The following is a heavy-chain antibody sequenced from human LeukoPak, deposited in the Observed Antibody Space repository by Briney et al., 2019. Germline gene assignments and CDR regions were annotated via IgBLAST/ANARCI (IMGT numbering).Heavy chain of an antibody. CDR3: ARVKDYGDCDFDY. CDR1: GGSFSGYY. CDR2: INHSGST. D-gene: IGHD4-17*01. Sequence: SPSETLSLTCAVYGGSFSGYYWSWIRQPPGKGLEWIGEINHSGSTNYNPSLKSRVTISVDTSKNQFSLKLSSVTAADTAVYYCARVKDYGDCDFDYWGQGTLVTVSS. J-gene: IGHJ4*02. V-gene: IGHV4-34*01.